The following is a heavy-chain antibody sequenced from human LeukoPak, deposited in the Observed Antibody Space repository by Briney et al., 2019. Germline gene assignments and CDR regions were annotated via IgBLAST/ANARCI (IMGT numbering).Heavy chain of an antibody. CDR3: AREYYYDSSGPGYGI. CDR2: ISAYNGNT. D-gene: IGHD3-22*01. V-gene: IGHV1-18*01. J-gene: IGHJ3*02. CDR1: GYTFTSYG. Sequence: ASVKVSCKASGYTFTSYGISWVRQAPGQGLEWMGWISAYNGNTNYAQKLQGRVTMTTDTSTSTAYMELRSLRSDDTAVYYCAREYYYDSSGPGYGIWGQGTMVTVSS.